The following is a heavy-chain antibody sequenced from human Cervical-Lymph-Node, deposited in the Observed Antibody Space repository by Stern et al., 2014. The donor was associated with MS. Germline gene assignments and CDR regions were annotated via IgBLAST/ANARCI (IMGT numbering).Heavy chain of an antibody. CDR3: ANPLPYAN. Sequence: QVQLMQSGAEVKKPGASVKVSCKASGDTFTSYPIHWLRQAPGQEPVWMGLVIPADGRTTYEETFQGRVTMTRDTSTRTVYMELSSLRAEDTAMYFCANPLPYANWGQGTRVTVSS. D-gene: IGHD4-17*01. V-gene: IGHV1-46*03. CDR1: GDTFTSYP. CDR2: VIPADGRT. J-gene: IGHJ1*01.